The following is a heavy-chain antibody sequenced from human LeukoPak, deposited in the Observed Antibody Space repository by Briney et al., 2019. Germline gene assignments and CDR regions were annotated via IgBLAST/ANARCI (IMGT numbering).Heavy chain of an antibody. J-gene: IGHJ4*02. V-gene: IGHV3-48*03. Sequence: GGSLRLSCAASGFTFSSYEMNWVRQAPGKGLEWVSYISSSGSTIYYADSVKGRFTISRDNAKNSLYLQMNSLRAEDTAVYYCAREENGVLAYWGQGTLVTVSS. CDR2: ISSSGSTI. CDR1: GFTFSSYE. D-gene: IGHD2-8*01. CDR3: AREENGVLAY.